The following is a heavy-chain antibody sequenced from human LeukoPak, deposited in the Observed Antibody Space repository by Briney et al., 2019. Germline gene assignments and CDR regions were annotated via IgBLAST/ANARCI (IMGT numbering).Heavy chain of an antibody. CDR2: INPNSGGT. CDR3: ARVSDYGDYVSGFDY. J-gene: IGHJ4*02. CDR1: GYTFTGYY. V-gene: IGHV1-2*02. Sequence: ASVKVSCKASGYTFTGYYMHWVRQAPGQGLEWMGWINPNSGGTNYAQKFQGRGTMTRDTSISTAYMELSRLRSDDTAVYYCARVSDYGDYVSGFDYWGQGTLVTVSS. D-gene: IGHD4-17*01.